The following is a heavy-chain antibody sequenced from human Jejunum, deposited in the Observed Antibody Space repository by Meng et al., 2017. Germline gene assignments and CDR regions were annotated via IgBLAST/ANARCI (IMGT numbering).Heavy chain of an antibody. D-gene: IGHD3-10*02. CDR1: GDIVSSNSAA. CDR2: TYYRSKYYN. Sequence: VQLQHSGPGLVKPPPTLSLTCAISGDIVSSNSAAWNWIRQSPSRGLEWLGRTYYRSKYYNDYALSVKSRITINPDTSKNQFSLQLNSVTPEDTAIYYCARDWGDVRGGFDFWGQGTLVTVSS. V-gene: IGHV6-1*01. J-gene: IGHJ4*02. CDR3: ARDWGDVRGGFDF.